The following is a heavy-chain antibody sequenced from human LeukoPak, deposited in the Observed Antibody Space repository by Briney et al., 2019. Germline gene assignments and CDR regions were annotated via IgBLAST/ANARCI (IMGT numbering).Heavy chain of an antibody. CDR3: ATDGMVRGPDAWFDS. D-gene: IGHD3-10*01. J-gene: IGHJ5*01. V-gene: IGHV4-61*02. CDR1: GGSISSGRYY. Sequence: SETLSLTCDVSGGSISSGRYYWSWIRQPAGKGLEWIGRIYTRGSTNYNPSLKSRVTMSVDTSKNQFSLKLSSVTAADTAVYYCATDGMVRGPDAWFDSWGQGTLVTVSS. CDR2: IYTRGST.